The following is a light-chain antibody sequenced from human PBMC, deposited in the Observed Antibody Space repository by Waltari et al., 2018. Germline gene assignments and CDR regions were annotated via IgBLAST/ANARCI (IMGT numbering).Light chain of an antibody. CDR1: SSDFNGYNY. CDR2: DVV. J-gene: IGLJ2*01. V-gene: IGLV2-11*01. Sequence: QSALTQPRSVFGSPGQSVPISCSETSSDFNGYNYVSLYQQLPGKAPKLMIYDVVKRPSGVPDRFSASKSGNTASLTIAGLQAEDEADYYCCSYVGSNVVFGGGTKLTVL. CDR3: CSYVGSNVV.